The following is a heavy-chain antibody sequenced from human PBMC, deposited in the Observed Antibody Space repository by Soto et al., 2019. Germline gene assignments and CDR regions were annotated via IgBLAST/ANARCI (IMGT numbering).Heavy chain of an antibody. CDR2: IYSGGST. D-gene: IGHD3-3*01. Sequence: EVQLVESGGGLIQPGGSLRLSCAASGFTVSSNYMRWVRQAPGKGLEWVSVIYSGGSTYYADSVKGRFTISRDNSKNTLYLQMNSLRAEATAVYYCARDYDFWSGPPYGMDVWGQGTTVTVSS. CDR3: ARDYDFWSGPPYGMDV. V-gene: IGHV3-53*01. CDR1: GFTVSSNY. J-gene: IGHJ6*02.